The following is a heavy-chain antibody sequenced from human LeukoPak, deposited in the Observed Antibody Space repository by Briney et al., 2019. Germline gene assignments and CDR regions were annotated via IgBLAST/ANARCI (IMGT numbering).Heavy chain of an antibody. J-gene: IGHJ4*02. V-gene: IGHV4-39*01. Sequence: PSETLSLTCTVSGASVTSSSYYWGWIRQPPGKELEWIGIIYYSGSTYYNPSLKSRVTISVDPSKNQFSLKLSSVTAADTAVYYCARSSRAVAGTLDYWGQGTLVTVSS. CDR1: GASVTSSSYY. CDR3: ARSSRAVAGTLDY. D-gene: IGHD6-19*01. CDR2: IYYSGST.